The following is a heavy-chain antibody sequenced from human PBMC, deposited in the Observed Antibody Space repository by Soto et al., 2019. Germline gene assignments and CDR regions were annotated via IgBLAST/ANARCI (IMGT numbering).Heavy chain of an antibody. J-gene: IGHJ6*04. Sequence: QVQLVQSGAEVKKPGASVKVSCKASGNTFINYDINWVRQAPGQWLDWMGWMNPNSGVAGYAQKFQGRVTMTRNISISTAYMELNSLRSDDTAVYYCARGDTLDVWGRGTTVTVSS. V-gene: IGHV1-8*01. CDR1: GNTFINYD. CDR2: MNPNSGVA. CDR3: ARGDTLDV.